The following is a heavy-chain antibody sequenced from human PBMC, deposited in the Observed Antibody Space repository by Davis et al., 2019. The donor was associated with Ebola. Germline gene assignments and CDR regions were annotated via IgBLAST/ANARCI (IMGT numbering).Heavy chain of an antibody. V-gene: IGHV1-2*04. CDR3: ARGLYVDGYYYYGMDV. D-gene: IGHD2-2*02. CDR1: GYTFTGYY. Sequence: ASVKVSCKASGYTFTGYYIHWVRQASGQGLEWMGWINPNCGGTTYAQKFQGWVTMTRDTSISTAYMELSRLRYDDTAVYYCARGLYVDGYYYYGMDVWGQGTTVTVSS. CDR2: INPNCGGT. J-gene: IGHJ6*02.